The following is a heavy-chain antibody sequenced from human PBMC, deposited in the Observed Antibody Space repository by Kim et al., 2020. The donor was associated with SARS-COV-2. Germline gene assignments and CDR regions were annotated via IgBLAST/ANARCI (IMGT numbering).Heavy chain of an antibody. CDR2: IKQDGSEK. CDR3: AREDYDFWSGYRGPGMDV. J-gene: IGHJ6*01. V-gene: IGHV3-7*03. D-gene: IGHD3-3*01. CDR1: GFTFSSHW. Sequence: GGSLRLSCAASGFTFSSHWMSWVRQAPGKGLEWVANIKQDGSEKYYVDSVKGRFTISRDNAKNSLYLQMNSLRAEDTAVYYCAREDYDFWSGYRGPGMDVWGQVTTVTVSS.